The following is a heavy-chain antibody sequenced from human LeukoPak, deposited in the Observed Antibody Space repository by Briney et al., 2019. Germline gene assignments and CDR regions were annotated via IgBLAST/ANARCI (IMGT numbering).Heavy chain of an antibody. CDR3: AKDGVAGGYYDSSGYYYYYFDY. D-gene: IGHD3-22*01. V-gene: IGHV3-23*01. Sequence: GSLRLSCAASEFTFSNHAMSWVRQAPGEGLEWVSALSGSGGSTYYADSVKGRFTISRDNSRNTLYLQMNSLRAEDTAVYYCAKDGVAGGYYDSSGYYYYYFDYWGQGTLVTVSS. CDR1: EFTFSNHA. CDR2: LSGSGGST. J-gene: IGHJ4*02.